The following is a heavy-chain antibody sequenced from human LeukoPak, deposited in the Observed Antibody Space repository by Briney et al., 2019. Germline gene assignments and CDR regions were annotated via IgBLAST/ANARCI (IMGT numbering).Heavy chain of an antibody. Sequence: GGSLRLSCTVSGFTFNSYAMSWVRQAPGKGLEWVSAISGSGGSTSYADSVKGRFTISRDNSKNTLYLQMNSLRAEDTAVYYCAKGEGAMVRGIVDYWGQGTLVTVSS. CDR2: ISGSGGST. J-gene: IGHJ4*02. D-gene: IGHD3-10*01. CDR1: GFTFNSYA. V-gene: IGHV3-23*01. CDR3: AKGEGAMVRGIVDY.